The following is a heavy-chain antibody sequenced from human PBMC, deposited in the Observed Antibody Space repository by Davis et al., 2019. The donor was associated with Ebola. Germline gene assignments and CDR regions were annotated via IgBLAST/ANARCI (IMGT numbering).Heavy chain of an antibody. V-gene: IGHV1-69*06. D-gene: IGHD3-9*01. CDR1: GGTFSSYA. CDR3: ARERFISGYMLDS. CDR2: INPIFGTA. J-gene: IGHJ5*01. Sequence: SVKVSCKASGGTFSSYAINWMRQAPGQGLEWMGGINPIFGTANYAQKVQGRVTIIADKSTSTAYMELSSLRSEDTAVYYCARERFISGYMLDSWGQGTLVTVSS.